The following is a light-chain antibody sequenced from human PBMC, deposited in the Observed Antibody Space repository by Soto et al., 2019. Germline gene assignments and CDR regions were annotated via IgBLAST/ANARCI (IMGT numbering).Light chain of an antibody. J-gene: IGKJ4*01. Sequence: LVLTQYTTNLSLSTGETATLSCRASQSVHSNLAWFQQHPGQAPRLLIYGASSRATGIPVRFSGSGSGTEFTLTISSLQPEDFAVYYCQQYTDWPWGTFGGRAKLDI. CDR3: QQYTDWPWGT. CDR1: QSVHSN. V-gene: IGKV3-15*01. CDR2: GAS.